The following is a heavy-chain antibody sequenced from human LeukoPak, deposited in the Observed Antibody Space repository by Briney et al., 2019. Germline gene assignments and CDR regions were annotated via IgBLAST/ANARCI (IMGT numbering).Heavy chain of an antibody. V-gene: IGHV1-24*01. CDR3: APYYDFWSGYSDYPNWFDP. CDR1: GYTLTELS. CDR2: FDPEDGET. Sequence: GASVKVSCKVSGYTLTELSMHWVRQAPGKGLEWMGGFDPEDGETIYAQKFQGRVTMTEDTSTDTAYMELSSLRPEDTAVYYCAPYYDFWSGYSDYPNWFDPWGQGTLVTVSS. D-gene: IGHD3-3*01. J-gene: IGHJ5*02.